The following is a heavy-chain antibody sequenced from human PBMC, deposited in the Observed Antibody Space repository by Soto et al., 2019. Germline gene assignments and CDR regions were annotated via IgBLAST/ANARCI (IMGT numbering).Heavy chain of an antibody. CDR2: ISGSGGST. V-gene: IGHV3-23*01. CDR1: GFTVSSYG. Sequence: GGSLRLSCVASGFTVSSYGMSWVRQSPGKGLEWVSAISGSGGSTYYADSVKGRFTISRDNSRNTLYLQMNSLRAEDTAVYYCARFDSYDSSGYPNWGQGTLVTVSS. CDR3: ARFDSYDSSGYPN. J-gene: IGHJ4*02. D-gene: IGHD3-22*01.